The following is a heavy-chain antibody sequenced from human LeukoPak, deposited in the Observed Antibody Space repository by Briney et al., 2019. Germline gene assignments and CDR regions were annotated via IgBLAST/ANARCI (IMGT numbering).Heavy chain of an antibody. J-gene: IGHJ4*02. Sequence: SETLSLTCAVYGGSFSGYYWSWIRQPPGKGLEWIGEINHSGSTNYNPSLKSRVTISVDTSKNQFSLKLSSVTAADTAVYYCARARGYSYGYPDYWGQGTLVTVSS. CDR1: GGSFSGYY. CDR2: INHSGST. CDR3: ARARGYSYGYPDY. V-gene: IGHV4-34*01. D-gene: IGHD5-18*01.